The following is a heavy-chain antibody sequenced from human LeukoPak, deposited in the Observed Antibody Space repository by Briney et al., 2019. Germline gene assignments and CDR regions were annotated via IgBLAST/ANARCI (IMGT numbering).Heavy chain of an antibody. CDR3: AGPIELRGAFDI. CDR2: FDPEDGET. J-gene: IGHJ3*02. D-gene: IGHD1-7*01. CDR1: GYPLTELS. V-gene: IGHV1-24*01. Sequence: ASVKVSCKVSGYPLTELSMHWVRQAPGKGLEWMGGFDPEDGETIYAQKFQGRVTMTEDTSTDTAYMELSSLRSEDTAVYYCAGPIELRGAFDIWGQGTMVTVSS.